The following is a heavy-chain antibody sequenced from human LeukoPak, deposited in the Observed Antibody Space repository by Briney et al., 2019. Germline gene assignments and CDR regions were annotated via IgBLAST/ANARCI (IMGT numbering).Heavy chain of an antibody. CDR2: ISSSGSTI. CDR1: GFTFSDYY. CDR3: ARDGPLGTSFDY. J-gene: IGHJ4*02. V-gene: IGHV3-11*04. Sequence: GGSLRLSCAASGFTFSDYYMSWIRQAPGEGLGWVSYISSSGSTIYYADSVKGRFTISSDNAKNSLYLQMNSLRDEDTAVYYCARDGPLGTSFDYWGQGTLVTVSS. D-gene: IGHD7-27*01.